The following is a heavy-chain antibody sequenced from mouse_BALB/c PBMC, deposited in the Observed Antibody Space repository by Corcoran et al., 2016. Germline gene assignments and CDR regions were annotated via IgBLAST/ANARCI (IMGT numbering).Heavy chain of an antibody. J-gene: IGHJ2*01. CDR2: IYPYNDGT. CDR3: AREVPGGYPFDY. CDR1: GYTFTSYV. V-gene: IGHV1S136*01. Sequence: EVQLQQSGPELVKPGASVKMSCKASGYTFTSYVMHWVKQKPGQGLEWIGYIYPYNDGTKYNEKFKGKATLTSDKSSSAVYMEFSSLTSEDSAVYYCAREVPGGYPFDYGGQGTTLTVSS. D-gene: IGHD2-2*01.